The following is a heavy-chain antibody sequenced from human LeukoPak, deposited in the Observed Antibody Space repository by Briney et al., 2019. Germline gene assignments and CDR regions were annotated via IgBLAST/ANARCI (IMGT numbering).Heavy chain of an antibody. V-gene: IGHV4-30-2*01. Sequence: SQTLSLTCAVSGGSISSGGYSWSWIRQPPGKGLEWIGYIYHSGSTYYNPSLKSRVTISVDRSKNQFSLKLSSVTAADTAVYYCARVYVPRGGFDPWGQGTLVTVSS. CDR2: IYHSGST. D-gene: IGHD2-2*01. CDR3: ARVYVPRGGFDP. CDR1: GGSISSGGYS. J-gene: IGHJ5*02.